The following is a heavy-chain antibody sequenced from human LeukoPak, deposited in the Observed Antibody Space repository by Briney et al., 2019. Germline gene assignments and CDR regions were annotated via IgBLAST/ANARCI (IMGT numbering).Heavy chain of an antibody. J-gene: IGHJ4*02. D-gene: IGHD2-2*01. Sequence: GGSLRLSCAASGFTVNSNYMSWVRQAPGKGLQWVSVIYSGGRTYYANSVKGRFTISRDNSKNTLYLQMNSLRAEDTAVYYCAREGYDYGDYWGQGTLVTVSP. V-gene: IGHV3-66*01. CDR3: AREGYDYGDY. CDR1: GFTVNSNY. CDR2: IYSGGRT.